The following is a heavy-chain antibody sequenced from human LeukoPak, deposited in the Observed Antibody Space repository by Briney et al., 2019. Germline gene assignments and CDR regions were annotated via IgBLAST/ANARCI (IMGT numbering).Heavy chain of an antibody. CDR3: AGTVTTDY. V-gene: IGHV3-23*01. D-gene: IGHD4-17*01. J-gene: IGHJ4*02. Sequence: GGSLRLSCAASGFTFTSYAMSWVRQAPGKGLEWVSAITGSGDTTYYAASVKGRFTISRDNAKNSLYLQMNSLRAEDTAVYYCAGTVTTDYWGQGTLVTVSP. CDR1: GFTFTSYA. CDR2: ITGSGDTT.